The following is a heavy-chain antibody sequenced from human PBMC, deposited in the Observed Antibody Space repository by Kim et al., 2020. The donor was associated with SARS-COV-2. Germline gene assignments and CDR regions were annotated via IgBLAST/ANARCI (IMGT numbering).Heavy chain of an antibody. D-gene: IGHD2-2*01. J-gene: IGHJ6*02. Sequence: ASVKVSCKASGYTFTSYDINWVRQATGQGLEWMGWMNPNSGNTGYAQKFQGRVTMTRNTSISTAYMELSSLRSEDTAVYYCARHSLEGYCSSTSCNPGYYYYYYGMVVWGQGTTVTVSS. V-gene: IGHV1-8*01. CDR1: GYTFTSYD. CDR3: ARHSLEGYCSSTSCNPGYYYYYYGMVV. CDR2: MNPNSGNT.